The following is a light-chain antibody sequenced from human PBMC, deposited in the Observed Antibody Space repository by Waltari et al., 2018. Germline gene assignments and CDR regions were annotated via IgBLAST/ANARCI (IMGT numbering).Light chain of an antibody. CDR3: CSYAGSYSPWV. Sequence: QSALTQPRSVSGSPGQSVTISCTGTSSAVGGYNYVSWYQQPPGKAPKLMIYDVSTRPSGGPDRFSGSKSGNTASLTISGLQAEDEADYYCCSYAGSYSPWVFGGGTKLTVL. CDR2: DVS. V-gene: IGLV2-11*01. CDR1: SSAVGGYNY. J-gene: IGLJ3*02.